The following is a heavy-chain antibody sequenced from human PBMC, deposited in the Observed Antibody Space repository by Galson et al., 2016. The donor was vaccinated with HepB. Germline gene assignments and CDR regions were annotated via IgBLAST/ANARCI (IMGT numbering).Heavy chain of an antibody. CDR3: ATGPPSYYYDSSGYYSG. CDR1: GFSFSSYA. Sequence: SLRLSCAASGFSFSSYAMSWVRQAPGKGLEWVSGITSGGTTYYADSVKGRFTISRDNAKNSLYLQMNSLRAEDTAVYYCATGPPSYYYDSSGYYSGWGQGTLVTVSS. J-gene: IGHJ4*02. D-gene: IGHD3-22*01. V-gene: IGHV3-23*01. CDR2: ITSGGTT.